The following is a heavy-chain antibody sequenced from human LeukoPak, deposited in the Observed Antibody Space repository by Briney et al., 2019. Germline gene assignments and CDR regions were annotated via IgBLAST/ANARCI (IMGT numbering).Heavy chain of an antibody. CDR3: ARVNYVDYYYGMDV. CDR2: AYYSGST. V-gene: IGHV4-39*07. Sequence: SETLSLTCTVSGGSISSSSYYWGWIRQPPGKGLEWIGNAYYSGSTNYNPSLKSRVTISVDTSKNQFSLKLSSVTTADTAVYYCARVNYVDYYYGMDVWGQGTTVTVSS. D-gene: IGHD4-11*01. CDR1: GGSISSSSYY. J-gene: IGHJ6*02.